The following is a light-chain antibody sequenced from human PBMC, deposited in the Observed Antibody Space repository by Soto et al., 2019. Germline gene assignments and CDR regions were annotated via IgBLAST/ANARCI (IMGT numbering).Light chain of an antibody. Sequence: QSVLTQPASVSGSPGQSIAISCTGTSSDVGAYDYVSWYQQHPGKAPKLMIYDVSNRPSGVSNRFSGSKSANTASLTISGLQAEDDADYYCSSYTISSTPLYVFGTGTKVTVL. J-gene: IGLJ1*01. CDR3: SSYTISSTPLYV. V-gene: IGLV2-14*01. CDR1: SSDVGAYDY. CDR2: DVS.